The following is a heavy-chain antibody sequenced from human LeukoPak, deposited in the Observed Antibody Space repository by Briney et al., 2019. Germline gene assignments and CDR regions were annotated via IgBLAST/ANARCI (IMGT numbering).Heavy chain of an antibody. CDR2: ISGSGGGT. V-gene: IGHV3-23*01. D-gene: IGHD3-10*01. CDR1: GFTFSAYA. J-gene: IGHJ4*02. CDR3: SKDRTTSGGAEGY. Sequence: GGSLRLSCEASGFTFSAYAMTWVRQAPGKGLEWVSGISGSGGGTYYADSVKGRFTISRDNSKNTLYLQMNSLRAEDTAIYYCSKDRTTSGGAEGYWGQGTLVTVSA.